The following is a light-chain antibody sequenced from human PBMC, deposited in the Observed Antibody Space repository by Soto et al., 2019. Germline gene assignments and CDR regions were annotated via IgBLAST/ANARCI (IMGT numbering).Light chain of an antibody. CDR3: AAWDDSLKGPV. J-gene: IGLJ2*01. V-gene: IGLV1-44*01. CDR2: SSN. CDR1: SSNIGGNS. Sequence: QAVVTQSPSASGTPGQRVSISCSGSSSNIGGNSVHWYQHLPGTAPKLLIYSSNQRPSGVPDRFSGSKSGTSASLAISGLQSEDEADYYCAAWDDSLKGPVFGGGTQLTVL.